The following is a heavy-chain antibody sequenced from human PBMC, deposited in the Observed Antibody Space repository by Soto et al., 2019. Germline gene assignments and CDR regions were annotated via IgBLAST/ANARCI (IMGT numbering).Heavy chain of an antibody. V-gene: IGHV4-30-4*01. CDR2: IFYSGTT. CDR3: ARDLWVEPELYYYGMDV. D-gene: IGHD1-1*01. CDR1: GDSISSADYY. J-gene: IGHJ6*02. Sequence: QVQLQESGPGLVRPSQTLSLTCPVSGDSISSADYYWSWIRQTPGKGLEWIGHIFYSGTTYYNPSLKSRLTISVDTSKNHFSLRLTSVTAADTAVYYCARDLWVEPELYYYGMDVWGQGTTVTVSS.